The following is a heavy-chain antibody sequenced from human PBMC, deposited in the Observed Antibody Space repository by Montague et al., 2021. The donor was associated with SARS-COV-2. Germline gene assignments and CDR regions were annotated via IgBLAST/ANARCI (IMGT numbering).Heavy chain of an antibody. CDR2: INHSGST. CDR1: GGSFSGYY. D-gene: IGHD4-17*01. V-gene: IGHV4-34*01. CDR3: ARGRTVTTFYYYYYGMDV. J-gene: IGHJ6*02. Sequence: SETLSLTCAVYGGSFSGYYWSWIRQPPGKGLEWIGEINHSGSTNXNPSLKSRVTISVDTSKNQSSLKLSSVTAADTAVYYCARGRTVTTFYYYYYGMDVWGQGTTVTVSS.